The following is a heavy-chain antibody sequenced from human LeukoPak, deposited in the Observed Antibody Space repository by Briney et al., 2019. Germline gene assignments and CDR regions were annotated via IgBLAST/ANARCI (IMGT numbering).Heavy chain of an antibody. CDR2: IKFDESEK. V-gene: IGHV3-7*01. J-gene: IGHJ4*02. CDR1: GFTFSDYW. CDR3: ATLTGTTGSDDY. Sequence: PGGSLRLSCAASGFTFSDYWMSWVRQAPGKGLEWVASIKFDESEKHYMDSVKGRFTISRDTAKNSLYLQMNSLRAEDTAVYYCATLTGTTGSDDYWGQGTLVTVSS. D-gene: IGHD1-20*01.